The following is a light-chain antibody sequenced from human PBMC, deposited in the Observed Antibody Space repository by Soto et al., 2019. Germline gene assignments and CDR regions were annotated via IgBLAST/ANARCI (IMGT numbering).Light chain of an antibody. J-gene: IGLJ1*01. Sequence: QSALTQPASVSGSPGQSITISCSGTSSDVGGYHYVSWYQQHPDKAPKLMIYDVNNRPSGVSNRFSGSKSGNTASLTISGLQAEDEADYYCSSYTSSSTRVFGTGTKLTVL. CDR2: DVN. CDR1: SSDVGGYHY. V-gene: IGLV2-14*01. CDR3: SSYTSSSTRV.